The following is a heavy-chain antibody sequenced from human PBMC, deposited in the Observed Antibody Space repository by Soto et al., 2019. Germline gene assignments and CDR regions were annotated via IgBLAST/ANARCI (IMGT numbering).Heavy chain of an antibody. V-gene: IGHV4-38-2*01. J-gene: IGHJ4*02. CDR1: VEPMTGGYY. CDR3: ARAPLPTGGYFDY. CDR2: IYYGGTT. Sequence: SETLSLTCDVSVEPMTGGYYWGWIRQSPGKGLEGIGSIYYGGTTYYNPSLRSRLAISIDTSKNQFSLRLSSVTAADTAVYYCARAPLPTGGYFDYWGQGALVTVSS. D-gene: IGHD2-8*02.